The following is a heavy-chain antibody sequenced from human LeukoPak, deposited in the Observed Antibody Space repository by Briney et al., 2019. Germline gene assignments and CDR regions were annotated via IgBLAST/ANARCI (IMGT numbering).Heavy chain of an antibody. J-gene: IGHJ4*02. V-gene: IGHV3-74*01. Sequence: QPGGSLRLPCAASGFTFSSYWMHWVRHAPGKGLVWVSRINSDGSSTNYADSAKGRFTISRDNAKNTLYLQMNSLRAEDRAVYYCARGYSYGYRIDYWGQGTLVTVSS. D-gene: IGHD5-18*01. CDR3: ARGYSYGYRIDY. CDR1: GFTFSSYW. CDR2: INSDGSST.